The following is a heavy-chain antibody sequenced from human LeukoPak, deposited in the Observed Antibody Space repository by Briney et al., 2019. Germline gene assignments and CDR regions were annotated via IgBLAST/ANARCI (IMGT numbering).Heavy chain of an antibody. Sequence: GGSLRLSCAASGFTFSSYAMSWVRQAPGKGLEWVSGIRSSGGRTYYADSVKGRFTISRDNSKNTLYLQRNSLRAEDTAVYYCAKEWEQVGVSLFDYWGQASVDAVCS. CDR3: AKEWEQVGVSLFDY. CDR2: IRSSGGRT. J-gene: IGHJ4*02. D-gene: IGHD1-26*01. V-gene: IGHV3-23*01. CDR1: GFTFSSYA.